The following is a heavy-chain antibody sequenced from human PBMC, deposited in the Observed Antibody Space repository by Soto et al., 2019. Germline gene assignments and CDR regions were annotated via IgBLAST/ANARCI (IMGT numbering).Heavy chain of an antibody. CDR1: GFTFLSFT. V-gene: IGHV3-21*04. J-gene: IGHJ5*02. CDR3: ARVWSGYYDEYNWFDP. CDR2: ISSNSAYI. Sequence: WGSLRLSCAASGFTFLSFTINWFRHSPVKGLEWVSTISSNSAYIYYTDALRGRFTISRDNAKNSLHLQMNSLRAEDTAVYYCARVWSGYYDEYNWFDPWGQGTLVTVSS. D-gene: IGHD3-3*01.